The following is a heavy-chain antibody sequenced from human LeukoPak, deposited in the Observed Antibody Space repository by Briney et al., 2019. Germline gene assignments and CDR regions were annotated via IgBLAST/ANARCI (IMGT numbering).Heavy chain of an antibody. D-gene: IGHD5-18*01. CDR2: INHSGST. V-gene: IGHV4-34*01. J-gene: IGHJ4*02. CDR3: ARVNPTAMADY. CDR1: GFTVSSNY. Sequence: GPLRLSCAASGFTVSSNYMSWIRQPPGKGLEWIGEINHSGSTNYNPSLKSRVTISVDTSKNQFSLKLSSVTAADTAVYYCARVNPTAMADYWGQGTLVTVSS.